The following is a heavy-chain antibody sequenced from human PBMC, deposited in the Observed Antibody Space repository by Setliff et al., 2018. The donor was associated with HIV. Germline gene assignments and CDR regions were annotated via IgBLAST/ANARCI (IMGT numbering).Heavy chain of an antibody. Sequence: PSETLSLTCTVSGGSIGSHYWSWIRQPPGRGLEWIGYTYSSGGANYNPSLRSRVTISVDTSKNQFSLKLSSMTAADTAVYYCARAYSYVYEAGAFDIWGQGTMVTVSS. CDR2: TYSSGGA. CDR1: GGSIGSHY. J-gene: IGHJ3*02. D-gene: IGHD5-18*01. V-gene: IGHV4-59*11. CDR3: ARAYSYVYEAGAFDI.